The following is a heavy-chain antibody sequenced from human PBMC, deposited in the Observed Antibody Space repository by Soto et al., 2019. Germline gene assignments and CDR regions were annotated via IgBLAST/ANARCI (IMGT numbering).Heavy chain of an antibody. Sequence: QVQLVQSGAEVKKRGSSVKVSCKASGGTFSTYGLSGVRQAPGQGLEWMGGIIPIFGTTTYAQKFQGRVTITADESTSTTYMELSSLRSEDTAVYYCAREKGFGAAAEFDYWGQGTLLTVSS. CDR1: GGTFSTYG. CDR3: AREKGFGAAAEFDY. J-gene: IGHJ4*02. CDR2: IIPIFGTT. D-gene: IGHD6-13*01. V-gene: IGHV1-69*01.